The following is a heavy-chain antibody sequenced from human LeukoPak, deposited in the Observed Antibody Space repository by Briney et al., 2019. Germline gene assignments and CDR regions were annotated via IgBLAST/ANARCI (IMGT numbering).Heavy chain of an antibody. V-gene: IGHV3-33*08. CDR2: IWYDGNNK. Sequence: GGSLRLSCTASGFTFSSYAMNWVRQAPGKGLEWVAIIWYDGNNKYYADSVKGRFTISRDNSKNTLYLQMNSLRPEDTAIYYCARDPSLRVTLDYWGQGTLVTVSS. D-gene: IGHD5/OR15-5a*01. CDR3: ARDPSLRVTLDY. CDR1: GFTFSSYA. J-gene: IGHJ4*02.